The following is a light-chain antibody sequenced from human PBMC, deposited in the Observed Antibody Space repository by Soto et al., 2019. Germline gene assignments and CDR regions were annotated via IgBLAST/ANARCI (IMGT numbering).Light chain of an antibody. Sequence: QSALTQPRSVSGSPGQSVTISCTGTSSDVGDYKFVSWYQHHPGKAPKLIISDVNDRPSGVPDRFSGSKSGNTASLTISGLQAADEADYHCCSYAGTDPVAVVFGGGTKVALL. CDR3: CSYAGTDPVAVV. CDR1: SSDVGDYKF. V-gene: IGLV2-11*01. J-gene: IGLJ2*01. CDR2: DVN.